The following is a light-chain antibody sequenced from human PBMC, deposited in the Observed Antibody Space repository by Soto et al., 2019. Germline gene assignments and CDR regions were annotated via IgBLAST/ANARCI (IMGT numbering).Light chain of an antibody. Sequence: ILMTQSPATLSVSPGERATLSCRASQRVSNNLAWYQQKPCQAPRLLIYDASTRATGIPARFSGSGSGTEFTLTISGLQSEEFAVYYCQQYNNWPPWTFGQGTKVEIK. V-gene: IGKV3-15*01. J-gene: IGKJ1*01. CDR1: QRVSNN. CDR3: QQYNNWPPWT. CDR2: DAS.